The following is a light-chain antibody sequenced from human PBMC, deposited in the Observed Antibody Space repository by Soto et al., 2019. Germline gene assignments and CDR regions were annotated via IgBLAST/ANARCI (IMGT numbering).Light chain of an antibody. Sequence: DIQMTQSPSSLSASVGDRVTITCRASQSISSYLNWYQQKPGKAPKLLIYAASSLQSWGPSRFSSSGSGTDFTLTISSLQPEDVATYYCQQSYSTPYTFGQGTKLEIK. CDR1: QSISSY. CDR3: QQSYSTPYT. V-gene: IGKV1-39*01. CDR2: AAS. J-gene: IGKJ2*01.